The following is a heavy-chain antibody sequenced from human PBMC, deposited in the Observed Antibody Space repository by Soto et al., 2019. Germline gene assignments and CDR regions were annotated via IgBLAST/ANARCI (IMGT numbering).Heavy chain of an antibody. J-gene: IGHJ5*02. CDR2: IYYSGST. Sequence: QVQLQESGPGLVKPSQTLSLTCTVSGGPISSGGYYWSWIRQHPGKGLEWIGYIYYSGSTYYNPSLKSRVTISVDTSKNQFSLKLSSVTAADTAVYYCAREGITMVRGVMGPPNWFDPWGQGTLVTVSS. CDR1: GGPISSGGYY. CDR3: AREGITMVRGVMGPPNWFDP. V-gene: IGHV4-31*03. D-gene: IGHD3-10*01.